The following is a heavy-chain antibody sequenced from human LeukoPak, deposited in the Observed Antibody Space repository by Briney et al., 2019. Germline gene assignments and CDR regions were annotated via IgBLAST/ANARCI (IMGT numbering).Heavy chain of an antibody. J-gene: IGHJ6*02. CDR3: ARRRYYYHGLDV. V-gene: IGHV4-59*08. CDR2: FFYTGTT. Sequence: SGTLSLTCSVSGDSLNIYYWNWLRQSPGKGLEWIGYFFYTGTTNYNPSLKSRVNMSVDTSKNLVSLTLRSVTAADTAVYYCARRRYYYHGLDVWGPGTTVIVSS. CDR1: GDSLNIYY.